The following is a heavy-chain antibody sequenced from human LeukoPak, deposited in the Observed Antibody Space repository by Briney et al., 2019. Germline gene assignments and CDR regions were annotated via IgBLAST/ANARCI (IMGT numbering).Heavy chain of an antibody. J-gene: IGHJ4*02. Sequence: SETLSLTCTVSGASINSHYWSWIRQPAGRGLEWIGRIYISGSTNYNSSLQTRVTMSVDTSKNQFSLKLSSVTAADTAVYYCARALNPLPGTYYFDYWGQGTLVTVSS. CDR3: ARALNPLPGTYYFDY. D-gene: IGHD2-15*01. V-gene: IGHV4-4*07. CDR1: GASINSHY. CDR2: IYISGST.